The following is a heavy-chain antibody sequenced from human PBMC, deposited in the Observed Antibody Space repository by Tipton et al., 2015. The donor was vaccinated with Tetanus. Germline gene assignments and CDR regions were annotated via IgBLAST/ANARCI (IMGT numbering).Heavy chain of an antibody. CDR2: IYPGDSDT. CDR1: GYSFTSYW. D-gene: IGHD5-18*01. CDR3: ARHGGHGGYSYGPIFYYYGMDV. V-gene: IGHV5-51*01. Sequence: VQLVQSGAEVKKPGESLKISCRGSGYSFTSYWIGWVRQMPGKGLEWMGIIYPGDSDTRYSPSFQGQVTISADKSISTAYLQWSSLKASDTAMYYCARHGGHGGYSYGPIFYYYGMDVWGQGTTVTVSS. J-gene: IGHJ6*02.